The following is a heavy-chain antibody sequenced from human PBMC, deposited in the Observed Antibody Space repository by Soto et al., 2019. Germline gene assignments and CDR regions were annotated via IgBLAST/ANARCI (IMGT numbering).Heavy chain of an antibody. V-gene: IGHV4-59*04. Sequence: SETLSLTCTVSGGSISSYYWSWIRQPPGKGLEWIGNVYYSGSTYSNPSLKSRLTISADTSKNQLSLKLSSVTAADTAVYFCARQSEYYYASGRAAPLYGMDVWGQGTTVTVSS. CDR1: GGSISSYY. CDR3: ARQSEYYYASGRAAPLYGMDV. CDR2: VYYSGST. D-gene: IGHD3-10*01. J-gene: IGHJ6*02.